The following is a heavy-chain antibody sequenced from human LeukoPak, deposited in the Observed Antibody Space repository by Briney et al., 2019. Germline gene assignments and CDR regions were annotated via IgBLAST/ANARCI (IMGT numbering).Heavy chain of an antibody. CDR1: GGSISSYY. V-gene: IGHV4-59*08. D-gene: IGHD5-18*01. CDR3: ARHIEGSYGLDY. Sequence: SETLSLTCTVSGGSISSYYWSWIRQPPGKGLEWIGYVYYSGSTYYNPSLKSRVTISVDTSKNQFSLKLSSVTAADTAVYYCARHIEGSYGLDYWGQGTLVTVSS. J-gene: IGHJ4*02. CDR2: VYYSGST.